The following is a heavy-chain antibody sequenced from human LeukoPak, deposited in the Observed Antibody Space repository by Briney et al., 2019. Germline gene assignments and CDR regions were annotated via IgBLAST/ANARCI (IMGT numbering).Heavy chain of an antibody. J-gene: IGHJ4*02. D-gene: IGHD2-21*01. CDR3: ARIARVSPRKAQTDCSFDY. CDR2: ISSNGGSS. Sequence: PGGSLRLSCAASGFTFSSYAMSWVRQAPGKGLEYVSAISSNGGSSYYANSVKGRFTISRDNSKNTLYLQMGSLRAEDMAVYYCARIARVSPRKAQTDCSFDYWGQGTLATVTS. V-gene: IGHV3-64*01. CDR1: GFTFSSYA.